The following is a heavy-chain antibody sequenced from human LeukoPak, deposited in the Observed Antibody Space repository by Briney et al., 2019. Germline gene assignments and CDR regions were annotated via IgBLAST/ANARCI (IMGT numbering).Heavy chain of an antibody. D-gene: IGHD4-17*01. CDR2: INSDGSTT. CDR1: GFTFSSFW. V-gene: IGHV3-74*01. Sequence: PGGSLRLSCAASGFTFSSFWMHWVRQAPGKGLVWVSRINSDGSTTSYADSVKGRFTISKDNAKNSLYLQMNSLRAEDTAVYYCARAGGSTVSHSDYWGQGTLVTVSS. J-gene: IGHJ4*02. CDR3: ARAGGSTVSHSDY.